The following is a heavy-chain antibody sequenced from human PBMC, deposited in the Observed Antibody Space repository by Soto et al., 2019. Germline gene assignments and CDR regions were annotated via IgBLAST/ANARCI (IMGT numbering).Heavy chain of an antibody. Sequence: SGPTLVNPTQTLTLTCPFSGFSLSTTGMRVSWIRQPPGKALEWLARIDWDDDKFYTTSLKTRLTISKDTSKNQVVLTMTNMDPVDTATYFCARIPGWLQGFDSWGQGTRVTV. V-gene: IGHV2-70*04. CDR3: ARIPGWLQGFDS. CDR1: GFSLSTTGMR. J-gene: IGHJ4*02. CDR2: IDWDDDK. D-gene: IGHD6-19*01.